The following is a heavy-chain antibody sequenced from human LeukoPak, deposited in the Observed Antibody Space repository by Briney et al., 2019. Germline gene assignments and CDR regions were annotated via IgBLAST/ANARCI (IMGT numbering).Heavy chain of an antibody. J-gene: IGHJ4*02. Sequence: ESGPALVKPTQTLTLTCTFSGFSLSNNGMCVTWIRQPPGKALEWLARIDWDDDKYYSASLKTRLTISKDTSKNQVVLTMTNVDPVDTATYYCARIRGTHCGTTTCSFEDFWGQGTLVTVSS. CDR3: ARIRGTHCGTTTCSFEDF. CDR2: IDWDDDK. V-gene: IGHV2-70*11. CDR1: GFSLSNNGMC. D-gene: IGHD2-2*01.